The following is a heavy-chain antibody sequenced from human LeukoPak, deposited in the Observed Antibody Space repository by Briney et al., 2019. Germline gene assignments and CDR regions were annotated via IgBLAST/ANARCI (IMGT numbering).Heavy chain of an antibody. CDR2: MYYSGST. V-gene: IGHV4-59*12. D-gene: IGHD4-17*01. J-gene: IGHJ1*01. Sequence: PSETLPLTCTVSGGSISSYYWSWIRQPPGKGLEWIGYMYYSGSTKYNPSLKSRLTMSLDTSKNQFSLKLSSVTAADTAVYYCARDDYGDPGYFQHWGQGTLVTVSS. CDR1: GGSISSYY. CDR3: ARDDYGDPGYFQH.